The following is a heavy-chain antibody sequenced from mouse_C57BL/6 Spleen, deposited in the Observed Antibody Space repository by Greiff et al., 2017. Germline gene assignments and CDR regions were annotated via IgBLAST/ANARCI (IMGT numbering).Heavy chain of an antibody. CDR3: ARAPRWLPPDY. V-gene: IGHV3-6*01. D-gene: IGHD2-3*01. CDR2: ISYDGSN. J-gene: IGHJ2*01. Sequence: EVQLQQSGPGLVKPSQSLSLTCSVTGYSITSGYYWNWIRQFPGNKLEWMGYISYDGSNNYNPSLKNRISITRDTSKNQFFLKLNSVTTEDTATYYCARAPRWLPPDYWGQGTTLTVSS. CDR1: GYSITSGYY.